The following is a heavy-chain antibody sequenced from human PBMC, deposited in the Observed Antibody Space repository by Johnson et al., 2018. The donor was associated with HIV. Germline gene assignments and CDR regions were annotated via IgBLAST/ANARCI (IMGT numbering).Heavy chain of an antibody. J-gene: IGHJ3*02. V-gene: IGHV3-30*14. CDR1: GFTFSSYA. CDR2: ISYDGSNK. Sequence: QVQLVESGGGVVQPGRSLRLSCAVSGFTFSSYAMHWVRQAPGKGLEWVVVISYDGSNKYSADSVKGRFTISRDNSKNTLYLQMNSLRAEDTAVYYCARDIMRAGSYYDAFDIWGQGTMVTVSS. CDR3: ARDIMRAGSYYDAFDI. D-gene: IGHD3-10*01.